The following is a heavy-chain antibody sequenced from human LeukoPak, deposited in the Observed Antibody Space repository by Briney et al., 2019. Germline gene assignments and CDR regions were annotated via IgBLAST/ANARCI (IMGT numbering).Heavy chain of an antibody. CDR1: GFTFSSYG. D-gene: IGHD2-15*01. V-gene: IGHV3-30*18. Sequence: GGSLRLSCAASGFTFSSYGMHWVRQAPGKGLEWVAVISYDGSNKYSADSVKGRFTISRDNSKNTLYLQMNSLRAEDTAVYYCAKESGPPDCSGGSCYPQRYYYYGMDVWGQGTTVTVSS. CDR2: ISYDGSNK. J-gene: IGHJ6*02. CDR3: AKESGPPDCSGGSCYPQRYYYYGMDV.